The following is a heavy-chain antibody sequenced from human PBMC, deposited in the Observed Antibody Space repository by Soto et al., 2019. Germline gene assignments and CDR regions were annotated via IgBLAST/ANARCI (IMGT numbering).Heavy chain of an antibody. Sequence: EVQLVESGGGVVQPGESLTLSCAASGFTFSSYWMHWVRQAPGKGLVWVSRIKSDGSGTYYADSVKGRLTISRDNAKNTLYLQMNSLRVEDTAVYFCARGDGDRDDGNGSLGRHWGKGTLVTVSS. CDR3: ARGDGDRDDGNGSLGRH. CDR1: GFTFSSYW. J-gene: IGHJ4*02. D-gene: IGHD3-10*01. CDR2: IKSDGSGT. V-gene: IGHV3-74*01.